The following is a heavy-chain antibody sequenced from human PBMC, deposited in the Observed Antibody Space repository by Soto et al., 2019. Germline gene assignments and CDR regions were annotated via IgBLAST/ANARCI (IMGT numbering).Heavy chain of an antibody. CDR2: ISGSGSST. D-gene: IGHD1-26*01. J-gene: IGHJ4*02. CDR3: AKKDGTVGPKLLYFDY. CDR1: GFAFGSYD. V-gene: IGHV3-23*01. Sequence: EVQLLESGGGLVQPGESLRLSCAAAGFAFGSYDMTWVRQAPGKGLEWVSTISGSGSSTHYEDSVKGRFTISRDNSKNTLYLHINSLRAEDTAVYYCAKKDGTVGPKLLYFDYWGQGILVTVSS.